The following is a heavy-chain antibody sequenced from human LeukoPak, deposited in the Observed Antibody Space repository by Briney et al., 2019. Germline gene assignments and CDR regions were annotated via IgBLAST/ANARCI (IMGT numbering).Heavy chain of an antibody. V-gene: IGHV4-39*01. CDR3: ARHGLLWFGEFSHRFDP. Sequence: SETLSLTCTVSGGSISSSSYYWGWIRQPPGKGLEWIGSIYYSGSTYYNPSLKSRVTISVDTSKNQFSLKLSSVTAADTAVYYCARHGLLWFGEFSHRFDPWGQGTLVTVSS. CDR1: GGSISSSSYY. D-gene: IGHD3-10*01. J-gene: IGHJ5*02. CDR2: IYYSGST.